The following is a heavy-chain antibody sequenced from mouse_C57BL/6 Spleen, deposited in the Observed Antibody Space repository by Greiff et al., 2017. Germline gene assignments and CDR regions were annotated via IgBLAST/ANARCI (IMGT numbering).Heavy chain of an antibody. CDR1: GFTFTDYY. CDR3: ARYTTVVATEAMDY. V-gene: IGHV7-3*01. J-gene: IGHJ4*01. Sequence: EVKLMESGGGLVQPGGSLSLSCAASGFTFTDYYMSWVRQPPGKALEWLGFIRNKANGYTTEYSASVKGRFTISRDNSQSILYLQMNALRAEDSATYYCARYTTVVATEAMDYWGQGTSVTVSS. CDR2: IRNKANGYTT. D-gene: IGHD1-1*01.